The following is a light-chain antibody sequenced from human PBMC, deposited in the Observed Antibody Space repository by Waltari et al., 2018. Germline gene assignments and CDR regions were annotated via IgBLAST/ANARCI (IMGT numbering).Light chain of an antibody. Sequence: QSALTQPASVSGSPGQSITISCTGTSSDVGNYKRVSWYQQHPGKAPKLMIYAVSKRPSGVSSRFSCSKSGDMASLTISGLQPEDEAEYFRSSYAGSSKGVFGGGTKVTVL. CDR3: SSYAGSSKGV. V-gene: IGLV2-23*02. J-gene: IGLJ2*01. CDR2: AVS. CDR1: SSDVGNYKR.